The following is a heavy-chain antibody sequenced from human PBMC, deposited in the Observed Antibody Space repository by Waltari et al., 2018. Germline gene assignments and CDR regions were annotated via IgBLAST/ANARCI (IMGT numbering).Heavy chain of an antibody. CDR2: FYKSGTT. CDR1: RSSIRNNNYY. J-gene: IGHJ4*02. V-gene: IGHV4-39*07. CDR3: VRGYPDIVATISDY. Sequence: QLQLQESGPGLVKPSETPSLTCTVSRSSIRNNNYYWGWVRQPPGKGLEWIGSFYKSGTTYYNPSLKSRVTISVDTSNNQFSLKLNSVTAADTAVYYCVRGYPDIVATISDYWGQGTLVIVSS. D-gene: IGHD5-12*01.